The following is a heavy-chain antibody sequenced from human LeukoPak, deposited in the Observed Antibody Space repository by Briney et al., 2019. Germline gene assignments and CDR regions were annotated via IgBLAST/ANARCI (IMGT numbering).Heavy chain of an antibody. CDR2: IYTSGST. J-gene: IGHJ4*02. Sequence: SETLSLTCTVSGGSISSYYWSWIRQPAGKGPEWIGRIYTSGSTNYNPSLKSRVTMSVDTSKNQFSLRLSSVNAADTAVYYCARHEGSGWYYFDYWGQGTLVTVSS. CDR3: ARHEGSGWYYFDY. V-gene: IGHV4-4*07. D-gene: IGHD6-19*01. CDR1: GGSISSYY.